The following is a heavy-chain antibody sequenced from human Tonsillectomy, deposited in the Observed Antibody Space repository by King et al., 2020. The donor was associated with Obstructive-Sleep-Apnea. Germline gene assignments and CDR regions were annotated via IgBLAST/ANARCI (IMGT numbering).Heavy chain of an antibody. V-gene: IGHV1-2*04. Sequence: QMVQSGAEVKKPGASVKVSCKDSGYTFSGYYTHWVREDRGRGIEWRGWRNDNNGDTKYVQKFQGWVTMTRDTSISTAYLEVRSDDTAVYYCARGSNGWAYNWFDPWGQGTLVTVSS. CDR3: ARGSNGWAYNWFDP. CDR2: RNDNNGDT. D-gene: IGHD6-19*01. J-gene: IGHJ5*02. CDR1: GYTFSGYY.